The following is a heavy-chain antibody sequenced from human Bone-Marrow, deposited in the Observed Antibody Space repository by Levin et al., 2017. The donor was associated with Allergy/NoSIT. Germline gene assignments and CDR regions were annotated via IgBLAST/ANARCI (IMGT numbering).Heavy chain of an antibody. D-gene: IGHD3-22*01. J-gene: IGHJ4*02. CDR1: GGPISGGGYS. CDR2: MYHSGTT. Sequence: PSETLSLTCAVSGGPISGGGYSWSWIRQPPGKGLEWIGYMYHSGTTHYNPSLKSRATISVDKTTNQFSLNVTSATAADTAVYYCARGRLSYFDSSGYPAVDFDNWGQGTLVTVSS. V-gene: IGHV4-30-2*01. CDR3: ARGRLSYFDSSGYPAVDFDN.